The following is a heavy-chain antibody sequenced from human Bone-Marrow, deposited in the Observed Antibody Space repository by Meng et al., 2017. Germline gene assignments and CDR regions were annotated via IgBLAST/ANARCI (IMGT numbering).Heavy chain of an antibody. V-gene: IGHV3-33*08. D-gene: IGHD3-3*01. CDR2: IWYDGSNK. J-gene: IGHJ6*02. CDR3: ARDHYDFWSGYQGYYGMDV. Sequence: GGSLRLSCAASGFTFSSYAMHWVRQAPGKGLGWVAVIWYDGSNKYYADSVKGRFTISRDNSKNKLYLQMNSLRDEDTAVYYCARDHYDFWSGYQGYYGMDVWGQGTTVTVSS. CDR1: GFTFSSYA.